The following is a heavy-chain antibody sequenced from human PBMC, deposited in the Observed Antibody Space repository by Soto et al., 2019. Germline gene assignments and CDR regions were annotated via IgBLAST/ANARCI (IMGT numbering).Heavy chain of an antibody. Sequence: SVQVSIRASCYSFSAYGISWVRQAPGQGLEWMAWISTSNGDTHYAQKVQDRVSMTTDRFTSTAYMELRSLRSDDTAIYYCARDSAAHDPVFDYWGQGTLVTVSS. CDR2: ISTSNGDT. D-gene: IGHD6-13*01. CDR1: CYSFSAYG. CDR3: ARDSAAHDPVFDY. V-gene: IGHV1-18*04. J-gene: IGHJ4*02.